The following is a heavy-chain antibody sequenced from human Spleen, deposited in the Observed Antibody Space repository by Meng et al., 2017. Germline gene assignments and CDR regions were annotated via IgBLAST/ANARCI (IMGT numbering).Heavy chain of an antibody. CDR1: GYSITGSYN. Sequence: SETLSLTCAVSGYSITGSYNWGWIRQSPGKGLEWIGSIYQSGSTYYNPSLKSRVTMSADTSKNHFSLKLTSVTAADTAVYYCGVGSYYIAGAYYFDYWGQGTLVTVSS. J-gene: IGHJ4*02. CDR3: GVGSYYIAGAYYFDY. V-gene: IGHV4-38-2*01. CDR2: IYQSGST. D-gene: IGHD1-26*01.